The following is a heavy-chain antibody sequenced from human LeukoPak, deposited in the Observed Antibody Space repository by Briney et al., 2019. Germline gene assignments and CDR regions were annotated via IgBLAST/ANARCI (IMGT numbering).Heavy chain of an antibody. V-gene: IGHV3-7*01. J-gene: IGHJ4*02. D-gene: IGHD1-1*01. CDR2: IKPDGSAK. CDR3: ATSSWNDGDGVFDY. CDR1: GFTFDDYG. Sequence: GGSLRLSCAASGFTFDDYGLTWVRQAPGKGLEWLANIKPDGSAKYYVGSVKGRFTISRDNATNSLFLEMNSLSAEDTAVYFCATSSWNDGDGVFDYWGQGTLVTVST.